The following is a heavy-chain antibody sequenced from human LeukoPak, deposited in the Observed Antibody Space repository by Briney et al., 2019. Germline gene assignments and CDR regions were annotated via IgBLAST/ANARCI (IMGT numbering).Heavy chain of an antibody. CDR1: GYNFPTYW. CDR2: IYPDDSDI. V-gene: IGHV5-51*01. J-gene: IGHJ4*02. CDR3: ARLDYGGSEVVDY. D-gene: IGHD4-23*01. Sequence: GESLKISCKGSGYNFPTYWIAWVRQMPGKGLEWMGIIYPDDSDIRYSPSFQGQVTISADKSINTAYLQWSRLKASDTAMVYCARLDYGGSEVVDYWGQGTLVTVSS.